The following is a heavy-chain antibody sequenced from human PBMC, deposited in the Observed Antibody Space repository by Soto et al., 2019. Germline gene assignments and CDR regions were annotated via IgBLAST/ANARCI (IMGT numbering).Heavy chain of an antibody. Sequence: SETLSLTCAVYGGSFSGYYWNWIRQPPGKGLEWIGEIDHSGYTNYNPSLKSRVTISVDNSKNQFSLRLTSVTAADKAVYYCARVRDWFDPWGQGTPVTVYS. CDR3: ARVRDWFDP. CDR2: IDHSGYT. CDR1: GGSFSGYY. D-gene: IGHD3-3*01. J-gene: IGHJ5*02. V-gene: IGHV4-34*01.